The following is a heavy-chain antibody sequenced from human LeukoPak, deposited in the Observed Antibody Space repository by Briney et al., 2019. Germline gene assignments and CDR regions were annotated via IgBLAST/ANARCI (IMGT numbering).Heavy chain of an antibody. D-gene: IGHD1-26*01. CDR1: GGSISSGGYY. CDR2: IYYSGST. CDR3: ARLHSGSFRSFDY. Sequence: SETLSLTCTVSGGSISSGGYYWSWIRQHPGKGLEWIGYIYYSGSTYYNPSLKSRVTISVDTSKDQFSLKLSSVTAADTAVYYCARLHSGSFRSFDYWGQGTLVTVSS. V-gene: IGHV4-31*03. J-gene: IGHJ4*02.